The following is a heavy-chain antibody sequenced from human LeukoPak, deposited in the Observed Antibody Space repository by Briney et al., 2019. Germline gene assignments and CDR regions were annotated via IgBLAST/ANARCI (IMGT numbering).Heavy chain of an antibody. Sequence: GESLKISCKGSGYSFTSYWIGWVRQMPGKGLEWMGIIYPGDSDTRYSPSFQGQVTISADKSISTAYLQWSSLKASDTAMYYCASHGIGGNYDRHFDSWGQGTLVTVSS. J-gene: IGHJ4*02. CDR3: ASHGIGGNYDRHFDS. CDR2: IYPGDSDT. CDR1: GYSFTSYW. V-gene: IGHV5-51*01. D-gene: IGHD3-16*01.